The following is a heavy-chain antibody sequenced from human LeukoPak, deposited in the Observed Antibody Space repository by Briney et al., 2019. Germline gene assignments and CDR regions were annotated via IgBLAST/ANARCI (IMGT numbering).Heavy chain of an antibody. Sequence: GGSLRLSCATSGFTFSLYWMNWVRQAPGRGLEWVANIKEDGSKKYYVESVKGRFTISRDNAKNSVFLQMNTLRADDTAIYYCARATRDDFGDVHDAFDVWGQGTMVAVSS. CDR2: IKEDGSKK. CDR1: GFTFSLYW. D-gene: IGHD4-17*01. CDR3: ARATRDDFGDVHDAFDV. V-gene: IGHV3-7*01. J-gene: IGHJ3*01.